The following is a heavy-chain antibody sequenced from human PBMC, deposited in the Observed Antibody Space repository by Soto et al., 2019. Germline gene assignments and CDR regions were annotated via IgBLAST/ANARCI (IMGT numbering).Heavy chain of an antibody. Sequence: SETLSLTCSVSGVSISRYYWSWIRQPPGKGLEWIGYAYYGGSTGYSPSLKSRVTMAVDTSKKQVSLELNSVTAADTAVYYCARDRSTYGGGGTGEVKENWFDPWGQGILVTVSS. CDR1: GVSISRYY. CDR3: ARDRSTYGGGGTGEVKENWFDP. J-gene: IGHJ5*02. D-gene: IGHD2-8*01. CDR2: AYYGGST. V-gene: IGHV4-59*01.